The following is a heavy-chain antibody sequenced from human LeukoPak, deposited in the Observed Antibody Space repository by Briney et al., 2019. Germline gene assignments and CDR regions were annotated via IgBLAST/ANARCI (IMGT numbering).Heavy chain of an antibody. CDR1: GGSISSYY. J-gene: IGHJ6*02. CDR2: IYYSGST. CDR3: ARLKCISTTCPSRYVMDV. D-gene: IGHD2-2*01. Sequence: SETLSLTCSVSGGSISSYYWSWIRQPPVKGLEYIGYIYYSGSTNYNPSLKSRVTISVDTSKDQFSLNLTSVTAADTAVYYCARLKCISTTCPSRYVMDVWGQGTTVTVSS. V-gene: IGHV4-59*01.